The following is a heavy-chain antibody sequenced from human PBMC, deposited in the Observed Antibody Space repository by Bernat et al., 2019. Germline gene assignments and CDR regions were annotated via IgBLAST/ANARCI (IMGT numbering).Heavy chain of an antibody. V-gene: IGHV3-33*01. Sequence: QEQLVESGGGVVQPGRSLRLSCTESGCTFSSHGMNWIRQAPGKGPDWVALIWYDGSSEYYADSVKGRFTISRDNSKGTLFLQMNSLRAEDTGVYYCARHRGDCSTNSCFFVYWGQGTPVTVSS. CDR2: IWYDGSSE. D-gene: IGHD2-2*01. J-gene: IGHJ4*02. CDR1: GCTFSSHG. CDR3: ARHRGDCSTNSCFFVY.